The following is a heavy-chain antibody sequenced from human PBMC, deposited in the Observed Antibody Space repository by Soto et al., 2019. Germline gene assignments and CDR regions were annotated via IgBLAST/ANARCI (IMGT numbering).Heavy chain of an antibody. CDR1: GFTVSPYY. D-gene: IGHD1-26*01. CDR3: VTDPYSRICGR. V-gene: IGHV3-66*01. CDR2: IDGGGRT. Sequence: LVESGGGLVQPEGSLRLSCTASGFTVSPYYMGWVRQVPGQGLEWVALIDGGGRTDYVDSVKGRFSVSRDNSKNTQYLQMNSLRVEDTAMYYCVTDPYSRICGRWGQGILVTVSS. J-gene: IGHJ4*02.